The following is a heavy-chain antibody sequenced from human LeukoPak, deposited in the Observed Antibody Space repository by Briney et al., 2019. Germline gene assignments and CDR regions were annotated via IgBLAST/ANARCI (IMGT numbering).Heavy chain of an antibody. D-gene: IGHD3-22*01. V-gene: IGHV4-34*01. CDR2: INHSGST. Sequence: SESLSLTCAVYGASVSGYYWSWIRQPPGEWREWVGEINHSGSTNHNPSLKSRVTISVDTSKNQFSLKLSSVTAADTAVYYCARGPHTGVNYYDSSGYYYWGQGTLVTVSS. CDR1: GASVSGYY. J-gene: IGHJ4*02. CDR3: ARGPHTGVNYYDSSGYYY.